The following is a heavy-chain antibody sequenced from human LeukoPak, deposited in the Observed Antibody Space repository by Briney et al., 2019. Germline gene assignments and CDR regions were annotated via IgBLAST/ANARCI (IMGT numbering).Heavy chain of an antibody. CDR2: ISSSAHTI. CDR1: GFTFSSYE. Sequence: GGSLRLSCAASGFTFSSYEMNWVRQAPGKGLEWVSYISSSAHTIYYADSVKGRFTISRDNAKNSLYLQMNSLRAEDTAVYYCERDLGYFIDFWGQGTLVTVSS. CDR3: ERDLGYFIDF. J-gene: IGHJ4*02. D-gene: IGHD2-15*01. V-gene: IGHV3-48*03.